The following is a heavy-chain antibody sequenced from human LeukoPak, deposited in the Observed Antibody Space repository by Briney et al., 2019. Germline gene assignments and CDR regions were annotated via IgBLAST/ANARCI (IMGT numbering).Heavy chain of an antibody. CDR3: ARSYGDYDL. CDR1: GGSLSSGDSY. CDR2: IYYSGST. J-gene: IGHJ4*02. D-gene: IGHD4-17*01. Sequence: SETLSLTCTLSGGSLSSGDSYWSWIRHHPGKGLEWIGYIYYSGSTYYNPSLKSRVTISVDTSKNQFSLKLSSVTAADTDVYYCARSYGDYDLWGQGTLVTVS. V-gene: IGHV4-30-4*01.